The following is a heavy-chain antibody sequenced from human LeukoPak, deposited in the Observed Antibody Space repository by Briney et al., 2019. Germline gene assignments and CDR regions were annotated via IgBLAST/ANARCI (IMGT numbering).Heavy chain of an antibody. V-gene: IGHV1-18*01. CDR3: ARVAGYSYAQYNWLDP. Sequence: ASVKVSCKASGYTFTSYGISWVRLAPGQGLEWMGWISAYNGNTNYAQKLQGRVTMTTDTSTSTAYMELRSLRSDDTAVYYCARVAGYSYAQYNWLDPWGQGTLVTVSS. CDR2: ISAYNGNT. D-gene: IGHD5-18*01. CDR1: GYTFTSYG. J-gene: IGHJ5*02.